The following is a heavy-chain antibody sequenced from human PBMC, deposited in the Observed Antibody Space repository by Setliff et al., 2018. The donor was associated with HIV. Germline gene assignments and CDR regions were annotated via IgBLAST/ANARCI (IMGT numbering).Heavy chain of an antibody. Sequence: KPSETLSLTCTVSGGSISSYYWTWIRQPPGKGLEWIGGINHSGSTNYNPSLKSRVTMSVDTSKNHFSLKLRSVTAADTAIYYCTRRGADSYYPRPLDVWGKGTTVTVSS. J-gene: IGHJ6*04. V-gene: IGHV4-34*01. CDR2: INHSGST. CDR1: GGSISSYY. D-gene: IGHD3-10*01. CDR3: TRRGADSYYPRPLDV.